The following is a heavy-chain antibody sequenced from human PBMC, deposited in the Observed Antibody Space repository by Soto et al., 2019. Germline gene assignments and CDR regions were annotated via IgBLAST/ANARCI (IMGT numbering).Heavy chain of an antibody. J-gene: IGHJ6*02. Sequence: QVHLVQSGAEVKKPGASVKVSCKASGYTFTNYDINWVRQAPGQGLEWMGWISTYTGNTNYAQKLQGRVTMTTDTSTSTDYMELRSLRSDDTDVYYCARGYYYGSGRPTPGGMDVWGQGTTVTVSS. CDR2: ISTYTGNT. CDR1: GYTFTNYD. D-gene: IGHD3-10*01. V-gene: IGHV1-18*01. CDR3: ARGYYYGSGRPTPGGMDV.